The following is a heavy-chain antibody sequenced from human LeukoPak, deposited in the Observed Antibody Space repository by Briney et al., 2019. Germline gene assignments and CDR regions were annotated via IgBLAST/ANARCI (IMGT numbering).Heavy chain of an antibody. J-gene: IGHJ4*02. CDR3: TRGTGAPSY. CDR1: GFTFGDYS. Sequence: SLRLSCTGSGFTFGDYSISWARQAPGKGLEGVGFIRMTADGGTQEYAAAVKGRFIISRDDSKSSAYLQMNSLKSEDTAFYYCTRGTGAPSYWGQGTLVTVSS. D-gene: IGHD3-10*01. CDR2: IRMTADGGTQ. V-gene: IGHV3-49*04.